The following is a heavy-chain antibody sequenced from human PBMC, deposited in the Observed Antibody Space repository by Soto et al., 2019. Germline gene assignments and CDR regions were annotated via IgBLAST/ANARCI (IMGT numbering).Heavy chain of an antibody. CDR2: INPSGGST. J-gene: IGHJ4*02. Sequence: GASVKVSCKASGYTFTSDYMHWVRQAPGQGLEWMGIINPSGGSTGYAQKFQGRVTITRDTSASTAYMELSSLRSEDTAVYYCARAVAVPADFDYWGQGTLVTVSS. CDR1: GYTFTSDY. D-gene: IGHD6-19*01. V-gene: IGHV1-46*01. CDR3: ARAVAVPADFDY.